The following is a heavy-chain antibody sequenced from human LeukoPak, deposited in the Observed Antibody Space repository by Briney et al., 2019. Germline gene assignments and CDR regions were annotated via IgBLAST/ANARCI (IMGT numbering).Heavy chain of an antibody. CDR3: ARISGYETNWFDP. J-gene: IGHJ5*02. Sequence: SETLSLTCTVSGGSISSSSYYWGWIRQPPGKGLEWIGSIYYSGSTYYNPSLKSRVTISVDTSKNQFSLKLSSVTAADTAMYYCARISGYETNWFDPWGQGTLVTVSS. CDR2: IYYSGST. D-gene: IGHD5-12*01. CDR1: GGSISSSSYY. V-gene: IGHV4-39*07.